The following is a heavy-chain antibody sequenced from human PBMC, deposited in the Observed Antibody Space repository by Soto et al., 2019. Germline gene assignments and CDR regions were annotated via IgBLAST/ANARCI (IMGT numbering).Heavy chain of an antibody. V-gene: IGHV3-23*01. Sequence: PGGSLRLSCAASGFTFSSYAMSWVRQAPGKGLEWVSAISGSGGSTYYADSVKGRFTISRDNSKNTLYLQMNSLRAEDTAVYYFAKVQRGYDILTGYYYWGQGTLVTVSS. CDR1: GFTFSSYA. CDR3: AKVQRGYDILTGYYY. CDR2: ISGSGGST. D-gene: IGHD3-9*01. J-gene: IGHJ4*02.